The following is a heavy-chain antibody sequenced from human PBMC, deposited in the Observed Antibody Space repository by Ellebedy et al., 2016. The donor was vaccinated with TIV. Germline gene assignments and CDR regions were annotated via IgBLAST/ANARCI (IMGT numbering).Heavy chain of an antibody. J-gene: IGHJ4*02. D-gene: IGHD5-12*01. CDR2: INGKIDGPRA. Sequence: GESLKISCAASGFTFNDARLSWVRQAPGQGPEGVGRINGKIDGPRADYAAPVRDRFTISRDASQTTLYLHMNSLRVEATAVYYCRWLRLVSGKYLDYWGQGTLVTVSS. CDR1: GFTFNDAR. CDR3: RWLRLVSGKYLDY. V-gene: IGHV3-15*01.